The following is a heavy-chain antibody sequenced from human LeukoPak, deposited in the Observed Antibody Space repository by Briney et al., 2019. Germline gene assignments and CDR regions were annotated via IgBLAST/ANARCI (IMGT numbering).Heavy chain of an antibody. CDR3: ARYSPAAGGGVDY. CDR2: IYYSGST. Sequence: SETLSLTCTVSGGSISSYYWSWIRQPPGKGLEWIGYIYYSGSTNYNPSLKGRVTISVDTSKNQFSLKLSSVTAADTAVYYCARYSPAAGGGVDYWGQGTLVTVSS. D-gene: IGHD6-25*01. J-gene: IGHJ4*02. V-gene: IGHV4-59*01. CDR1: GGSISSYY.